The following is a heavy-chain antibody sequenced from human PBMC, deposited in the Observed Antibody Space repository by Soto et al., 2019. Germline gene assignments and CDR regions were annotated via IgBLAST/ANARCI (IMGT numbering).Heavy chain of an antibody. V-gene: IGHV4-59*01. CDR2: IYYSGST. J-gene: IGHJ3*02. CDR1: GGSISSYY. CDR3: AREVIAPADSDAFDI. D-gene: IGHD6-13*01. Sequence: SETLSLTCTVSGGSISSYYWSWIRQPPGKGLEWIGYIYYSGSTNYNPSLKSRVTISVDTSKNQFSLKLSSVTAADTAVYYCAREVIAPADSDAFDIWGQGTKVTVSS.